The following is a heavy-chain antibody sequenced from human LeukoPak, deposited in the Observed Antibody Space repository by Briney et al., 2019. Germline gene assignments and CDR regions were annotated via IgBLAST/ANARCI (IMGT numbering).Heavy chain of an antibody. J-gene: IGHJ4*02. D-gene: IGHD2-2*01. V-gene: IGHV3-30*18. CDR1: GFTFRNYG. CDR2: ISYDGRNT. Sequence: GKSLRLSCTASGFTFRNYGMHWVRQAPGKGLEWVAVISYDGRNTYYADSVKGRLTISRDNSKNTLFLQMNSLRGEDTAVYYCAKDRLVVAPAAMTFNFDYWGQGTLVTVSS. CDR3: AKDRLVVAPAAMTFNFDY.